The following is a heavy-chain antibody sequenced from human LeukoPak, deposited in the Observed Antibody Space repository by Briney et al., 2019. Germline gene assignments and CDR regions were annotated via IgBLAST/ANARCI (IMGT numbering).Heavy chain of an antibody. CDR2: ISAYNGNT. CDR3: ARDQLGYSGYDPSGYFDY. D-gene: IGHD5-12*01. Sequence: GASVKVSCKASGYTFTTYGISWVRQAPGQGPEWMGWISAYNGNTNYAQKLQGRVTMTTDTSTSTAYMELRSLRSDDTAVYYCARDQLGYSGYDPSGYFDYWGQGTLVTVSS. V-gene: IGHV1-18*01. CDR1: GYTFTTYG. J-gene: IGHJ4*02.